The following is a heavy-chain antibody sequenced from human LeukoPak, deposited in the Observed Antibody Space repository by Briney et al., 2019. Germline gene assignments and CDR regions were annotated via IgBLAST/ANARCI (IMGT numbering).Heavy chain of an antibody. J-gene: IGHJ4*02. Sequence: NPSETLSLTCAVYGGSFSGYYWSWIRQPPGKGLEWIGEINHSGSTNYNPSLKSRVTISVDTSKNQFSLKLSSVTAADTAVYYCARAWQQLDYWGQGTLVTVSS. CDR3: ARAWQQLDY. CDR2: INHSGST. D-gene: IGHD6-13*01. V-gene: IGHV4-34*01. CDR1: GGSFSGYY.